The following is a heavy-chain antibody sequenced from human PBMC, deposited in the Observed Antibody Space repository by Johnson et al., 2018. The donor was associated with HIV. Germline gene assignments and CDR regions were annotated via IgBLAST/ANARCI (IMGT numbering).Heavy chain of an antibody. CDR1: GFTFSSYA. V-gene: IGHV3-30*04. Sequence: VQLVESGGGVVQPGRSLRLSCAASGFTFSSYAMHWVRQAPGKGLEWVAVISYDGSNKYYADSVKGRFTISRDNSKNTLYLQMNSLRAEDTAVYYCARGRDQYLAGGGFDIWGPGTMVTVSS. D-gene: IGHD2-15*01. J-gene: IGHJ3*02. CDR3: ARGRDQYLAGGGFDI. CDR2: ISYDGSNK.